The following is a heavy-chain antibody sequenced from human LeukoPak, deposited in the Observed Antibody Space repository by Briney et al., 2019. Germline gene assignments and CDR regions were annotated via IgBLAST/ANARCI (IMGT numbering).Heavy chain of an antibody. J-gene: IGHJ4*02. D-gene: IGHD1-1*01. CDR1: GFTFSHTW. CDR3: VGRPWNFDY. V-gene: IGHV3-15*01. CDR2: VKSKNDGGST. Sequence: GGSLRLSCAASGFTFSHTWISWVRQAPGRGLEWVGRVKSKNDGGSTDYAAPVKGRFFISRDDSRGTLSLEMNSLKIEDTAVYFCVGRPWNFDYWGQGALVTVSS.